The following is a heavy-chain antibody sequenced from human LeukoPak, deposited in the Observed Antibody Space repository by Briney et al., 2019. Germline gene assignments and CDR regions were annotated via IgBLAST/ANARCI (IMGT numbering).Heavy chain of an antibody. V-gene: IGHV1-18*01. CDR3: ARVMSSWYYFDY. J-gene: IGHJ4*02. CDR2: ISAYNGNT. D-gene: IGHD6-13*01. CDR1: GYTFTSYG. Sequence: ASVKVSCKPSGYTFTSYGISWVRQAPRQGLEWMGWISAYNGNTNYAQKLQGRVTMTTDTSTSTAYMELRSLRSDDTAVYYCARVMSSWYYFDYWGQGTLATVSS.